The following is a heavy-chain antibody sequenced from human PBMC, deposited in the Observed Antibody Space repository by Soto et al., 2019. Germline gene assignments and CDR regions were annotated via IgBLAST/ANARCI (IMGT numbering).Heavy chain of an antibody. V-gene: IGHV3-64D*06. D-gene: IGHD3-3*01. CDR1: GFTFSSYA. CDR3: VKEAVLRFLVNGGMDV. Sequence: GSLRLSCSASGFTFSSYAMHWVRQAPGKGLEYVSAVSSNGGSTYYADSVKGRFTISRDNSKNTLYLQMSSLRAEDTAVYYCVKEAVLRFLVNGGMDVWGQGTTVTVSS. CDR2: VSSNGGST. J-gene: IGHJ6*02.